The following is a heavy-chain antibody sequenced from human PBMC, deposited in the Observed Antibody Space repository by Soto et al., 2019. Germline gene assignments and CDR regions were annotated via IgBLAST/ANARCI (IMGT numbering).Heavy chain of an antibody. CDR1: GASISGFY. CDR2: IYATGTT. V-gene: IGHV4-4*07. D-gene: IGHD1-1*01. CDR3: VTDGTKPLRDWLDP. Sequence: SETLSLTCTVSGASISGFYWSWIRKSAWKGLEWIGRIYATGTTDDNPSLKSRVMMSVDTSKKQFSLKLRSVTAADTAVYYCVTDGTKPLRDWLDPCGQGISDTVSS. J-gene: IGHJ5*02.